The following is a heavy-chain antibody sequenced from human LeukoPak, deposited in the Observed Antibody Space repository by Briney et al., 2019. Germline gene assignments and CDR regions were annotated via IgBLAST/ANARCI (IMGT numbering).Heavy chain of an antibody. J-gene: IGHJ3*02. V-gene: IGHV4-4*07. CDR2: IYTSGST. D-gene: IGHD3-3*01. Sequence: SETLSLTCTVSGGSISSYYWSWIRQPAGKGLEWIGRIYTSGSTNYNPSLKSRVTMSVDTSKNQFSLKLSSVTAADTAVYYCARDRDFWSGYYRAYDAFDIWGQGTMVTVSS. CDR3: ARDRDFWSGYYRAYDAFDI. CDR1: GGSISSYY.